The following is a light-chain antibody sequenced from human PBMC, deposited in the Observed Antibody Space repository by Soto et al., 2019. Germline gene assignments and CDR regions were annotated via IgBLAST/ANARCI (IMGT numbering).Light chain of an antibody. Sequence: EVVMTQSPATLSVSPGERATLSCRASQSVNANLAWYQQKPGQAPRLLIHGASNRATGIPARFSGSGCGTEFNLTISRLQSEDFAVYYCQQYNTWLWTFGQGTKVEI. V-gene: IGKV3-15*01. CDR1: QSVNAN. CDR3: QQYNTWLWT. CDR2: GAS. J-gene: IGKJ1*01.